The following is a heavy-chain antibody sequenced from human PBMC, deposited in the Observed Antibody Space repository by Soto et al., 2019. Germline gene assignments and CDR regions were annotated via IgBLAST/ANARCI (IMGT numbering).Heavy chain of an antibody. Sequence: QVQLVESGGGVVQPGRSLRLSCAVSGFTLSSHAMHWVRQAPGKGLEWVALILSDGSNKYYADSVKGRFTTSRDNSKNTMYLQMNRLSVEDTAVYYCARDDEGGSDCDLGYWGQGALVTVYS. V-gene: IGHV3-30-3*01. CDR3: ARDDEGGSDCDLGY. CDR2: ILSDGSNK. J-gene: IGHJ4*02. CDR1: GFTLSSHA. D-gene: IGHD1-26*01.